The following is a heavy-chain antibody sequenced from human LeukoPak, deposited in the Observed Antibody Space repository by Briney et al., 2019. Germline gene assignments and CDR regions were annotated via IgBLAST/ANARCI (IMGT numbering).Heavy chain of an antibody. Sequence: PSETLSLTCAVYGGSFSGYYWSWIRQPPGKGLEWIGEINHSGSTNYNPSLKSRVTISVDTSKNQFSLKLSSVTAADTAVYYCARALWSNRRSGYSYYWGQGTLVTVSS. J-gene: IGHJ4*02. CDR3: ARALWSNRRSGYSYY. CDR1: GGSFSGYY. D-gene: IGHD5-12*01. CDR2: INHSGST. V-gene: IGHV4-34*01.